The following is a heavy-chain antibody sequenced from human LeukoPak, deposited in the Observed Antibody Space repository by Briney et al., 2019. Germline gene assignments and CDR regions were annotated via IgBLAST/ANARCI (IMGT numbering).Heavy chain of an antibody. Sequence: ASVTVSFTASGYTFTSYGISWVRQAPGQGLEWMGWISAYNGNTNYAQKLQGRVTMTRDTSTSTVYMELSSLRSEDTAVYYCARDAAYYYDSSGYYYVGYFDLWGRGTLVTVSS. CDR1: GYTFTSYG. V-gene: IGHV1-18*01. D-gene: IGHD3-22*01. CDR3: ARDAAYYYDSSGYYYVGYFDL. J-gene: IGHJ2*01. CDR2: ISAYNGNT.